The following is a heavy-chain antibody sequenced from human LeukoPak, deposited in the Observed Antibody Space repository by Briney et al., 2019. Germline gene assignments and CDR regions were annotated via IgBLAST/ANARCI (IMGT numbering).Heavy chain of an antibody. V-gene: IGHV1-8*01. D-gene: IGHD3-10*01. CDR1: GYTFTSYA. CDR2: MNPNSGNT. CDR3: ARKGTSLDY. J-gene: IGHJ4*02. Sequence: ASVKVSCKASGYTFTSYAISWVRQATGQGLEWMGWMNPNSGNTGYALKLQGRVTMTRNTSISTAYMELRGLRSEDTAVYYCARKGTSLDYWGQGTLVTVSS.